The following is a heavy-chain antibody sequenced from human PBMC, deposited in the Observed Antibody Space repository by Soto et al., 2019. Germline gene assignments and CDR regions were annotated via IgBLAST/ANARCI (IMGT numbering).Heavy chain of an antibody. CDR3: AKEFTNYPYYYYYGMDA. CDR2: ISTSSST. J-gene: IGHJ6*02. D-gene: IGHD4-4*01. CDR1: GFTFSNYA. V-gene: IGHV3-23*01. Sequence: EVQLLESGGGLVQPGGSLRLSRAASGFTFSNYAMSWVRQAPGKGLEWVSTISTSSSTYYADSVKGRFTISRDNSKNTVHLQMNSLRAEDTAVYSCAKEFTNYPYYYYYGMDAWGQGTTVAVSS.